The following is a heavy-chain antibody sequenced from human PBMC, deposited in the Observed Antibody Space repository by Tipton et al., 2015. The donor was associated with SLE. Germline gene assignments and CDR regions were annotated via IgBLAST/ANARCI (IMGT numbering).Heavy chain of an antibody. D-gene: IGHD6-13*01. J-gene: IGHJ6*02. CDR2: IYYSGST. V-gene: IGHV4-59*01. Sequence: LSLTCTVSGGSISSYYWSWIRQPPGKGLEWIGYIYYSGSTNYNPSLKSRVTISVDTSKNQFSLKLSSVTAADTAVYYCARFIAAAGHHYYYGMDVWGQGTTVTVSS. CDR3: ARFIAAAGHHYYYGMDV. CDR1: GGSISSYY.